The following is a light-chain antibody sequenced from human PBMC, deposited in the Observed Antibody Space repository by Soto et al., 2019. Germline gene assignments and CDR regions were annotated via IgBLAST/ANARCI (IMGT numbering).Light chain of an antibody. CDR1: SSDVGGYNY. Sequence: QSALTQPPSASGSPGRSVTISCTGSSSDVGGYNYVSWYQHHPGKAPKLMIYEVSNRPSGVPDRFSGSKSGNTASLTVSGLQAEDEADYYCSSYSCSYTLYVFGTGTKLTVL. CDR2: EVS. J-gene: IGLJ1*01. CDR3: SSYSCSYTLYV. V-gene: IGLV2-8*01.